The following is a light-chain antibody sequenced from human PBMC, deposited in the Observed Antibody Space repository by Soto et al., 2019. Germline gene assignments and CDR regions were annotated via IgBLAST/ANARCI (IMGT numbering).Light chain of an antibody. V-gene: IGLV2-14*03. CDR1: SSDVGGHNY. J-gene: IGLJ1*01. CDR3: CSYTNSSAYV. Sequence: QSVLTQPASVSGSPGQSITISCTGTSSDVGGHNYVSWYQQHPGKAPKLMIYDVTNRPSGVSNRFSGSKSDNTASLTISGLQAEDEADYYCCSYTNSSAYVFGTGTKVTVL. CDR2: DVT.